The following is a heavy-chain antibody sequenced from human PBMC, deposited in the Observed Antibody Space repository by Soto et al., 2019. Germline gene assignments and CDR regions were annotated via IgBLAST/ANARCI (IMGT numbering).Heavy chain of an antibody. CDR1: GFNFRNYW. D-gene: IGHD6-13*01. V-gene: IGHV3-7*01. Sequence: EVQLVESGGDLVQSGGSLRLSCAASGFNFRNYWMTWVRQAPGKGLEWVANIKQDGSIKYYVDSVKGRFTISRDNAKNSVYLQMNSLRDEDTAVYYCARIGYSSSSNDYWGQGTLVTVSS. J-gene: IGHJ4*02. CDR2: IKQDGSIK. CDR3: ARIGYSSSSNDY.